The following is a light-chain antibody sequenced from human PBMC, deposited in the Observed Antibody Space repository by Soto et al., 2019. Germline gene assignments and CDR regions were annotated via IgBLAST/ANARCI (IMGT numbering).Light chain of an antibody. CDR3: CSYAGSNNYV. Sequence: QSVLPQPPSASGSPGQSVTISCTGTSSDVGGYKYVSWFQQHPGKAPKLMICEVSKRPSGVPDRFSGSRSGNTASLTVSGLQAEDEADYYCCSYAGSNNYVFGTGTKLTVL. V-gene: IGLV2-8*01. J-gene: IGLJ1*01. CDR2: EVS. CDR1: SSDVGGYKY.